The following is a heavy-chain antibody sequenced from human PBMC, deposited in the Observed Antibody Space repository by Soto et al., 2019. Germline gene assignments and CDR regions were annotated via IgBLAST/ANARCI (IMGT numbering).Heavy chain of an antibody. Sequence: EVQLVESGGGSVQPGGSLRLSCAASGFTFSTFSMNWVRQAPGRGLEWISDISGGGRPISYADSVKGRFTISRDNAKNSLYLQMYSLADEDTAVYYCARDLGWAFDSWGQGTLVTVSS. CDR2: ISGGGRPI. CDR1: GFTFSTFS. CDR3: ARDLGWAFDS. V-gene: IGHV3-48*02. D-gene: IGHD6-19*01. J-gene: IGHJ4*02.